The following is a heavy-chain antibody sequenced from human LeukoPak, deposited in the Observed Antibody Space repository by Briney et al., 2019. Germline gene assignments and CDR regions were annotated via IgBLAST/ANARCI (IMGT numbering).Heavy chain of an antibody. D-gene: IGHD2-15*01. Sequence: SETLSLTCTVSGYSISSGYYWGWIRQPPGKGLEWIGSIYHSGSTYYNPSLKSRVTISVDTSKNQFSLKLSSVTAADTAVYYCARSDGTVVDYWGQGTLVTVSS. CDR2: IYHSGST. CDR3: ARSDGTVVDY. V-gene: IGHV4-38-2*02. J-gene: IGHJ4*02. CDR1: GYSISSGYY.